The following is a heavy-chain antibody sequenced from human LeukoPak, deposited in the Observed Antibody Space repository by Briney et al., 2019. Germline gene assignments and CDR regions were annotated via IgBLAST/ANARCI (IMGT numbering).Heavy chain of an antibody. CDR1: GGTFSSYA. J-gene: IGHJ4*02. CDR3: ARGSAYCSGGSCYQYFDY. CDR2: SIPIFGTP. D-gene: IGHD2-15*01. Sequence: SVKVSCRASGGTFSSYAISGVRRAPGQGLEWMGGSIPIFGTPNYAQKFQGRVTITADESTSTAYMELSSLRSEDTAVYYCARGSAYCSGGSCYQYFDYWGQGTLVTVSP. V-gene: IGHV1-69*13.